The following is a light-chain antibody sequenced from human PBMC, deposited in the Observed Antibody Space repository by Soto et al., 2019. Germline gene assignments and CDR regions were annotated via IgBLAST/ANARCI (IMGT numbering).Light chain of an antibody. CDR1: SSDVGGYNY. V-gene: IGLV2-14*01. CDR3: SSYTSSNTVV. J-gene: IGLJ2*01. Sequence: QSALTQPASVSGSPGQSITISCTGISSDVGGYNYVSWYQQHPGKAPKLMIYEVSNRPSGVSNRFSGSKSDNTASLTISGLQAEDEANYYCSSYTSSNTVVFGGGTKLTVL. CDR2: EVS.